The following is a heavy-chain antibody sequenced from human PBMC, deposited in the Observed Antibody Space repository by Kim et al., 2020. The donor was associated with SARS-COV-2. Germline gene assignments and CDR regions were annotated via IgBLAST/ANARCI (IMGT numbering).Heavy chain of an antibody. V-gene: IGHV3-73*01. D-gene: IGHD1-1*01. Sequence: GGSLRLSCGASGFTFSDSAMHWVRQASGKGLEWVGRIRSKANGYATAYIESVRGRFTISIDDSRNTAYLQMNSLKTEDTAVYYCTRVPGTPLAFWDAFD. CDR2: IRSKANGYAT. CDR3: TRVPGTPLAFWDAFD. J-gene: IGHJ3*02. CDR1: GFTFSDSA.